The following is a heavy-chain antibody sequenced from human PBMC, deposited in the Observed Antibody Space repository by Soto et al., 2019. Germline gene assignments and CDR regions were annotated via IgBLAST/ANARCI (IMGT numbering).Heavy chain of an antibody. Sequence: PSETLSLTCTVSGASISSYYWSWIRQPPGKGLEWIGYIYYSGSTYYNPSLQSRVTISVDTSNNQFSPNLRSVTAADTAVYYCATKGLLGYCSSTTCEFPFDPWGQGTLVTVSS. V-gene: IGHV4-59*01. CDR1: GASISSYY. D-gene: IGHD2-2*01. CDR3: ATKGLLGYCSSTTCEFPFDP. J-gene: IGHJ5*02. CDR2: IYYSGST.